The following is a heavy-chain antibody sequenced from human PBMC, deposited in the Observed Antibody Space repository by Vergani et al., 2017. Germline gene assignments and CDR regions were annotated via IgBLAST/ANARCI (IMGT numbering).Heavy chain of an antibody. J-gene: IGHJ4*02. D-gene: IGHD3-3*01. CDR1: RFTFSSYS. Sequence: EVQLVESGGGLVKPGGSLRLSCAASRFTFSSYSMNWVRQAPGKGLEWASSISSSSSYIYYADSVKGRFTISRDNAKNSLYLQMNSLRAEDTAVYYCARMAWSGYHFDYWGQGTLVTVSS. CDR2: ISSSSSYI. V-gene: IGHV3-21*01. CDR3: ARMAWSGYHFDY.